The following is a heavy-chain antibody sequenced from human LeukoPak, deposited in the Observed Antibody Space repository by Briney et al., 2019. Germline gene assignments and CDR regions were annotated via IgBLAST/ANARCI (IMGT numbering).Heavy chain of an antibody. D-gene: IGHD3-16*01. CDR1: GFTFSSYA. CDR2: ISYDGSNK. J-gene: IGHJ3*02. V-gene: IGHV3-30-3*01. CDR3: WGGGYAFDI. Sequence: PGGSLRLSCAASGFTFSSYAMHWVRQAPGKGLEWVAVISYDGSNKYYADSVKGRFTISRDNSKNTLYLQMNSLRAEDTAIYYCWGGGYAFDIWGQGTMVTVSS.